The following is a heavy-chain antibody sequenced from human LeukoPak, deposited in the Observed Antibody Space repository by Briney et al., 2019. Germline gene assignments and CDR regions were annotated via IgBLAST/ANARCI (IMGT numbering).Heavy chain of an antibody. CDR1: GFTFDDYG. J-gene: IGHJ4*02. CDR3: ARDLDYGADY. Sequence: PGGSLRLSRAASGFTFDDYGMSWVRQAPGKGLEWVSGINWNGGSTGYVDSVKGRFTISRDNAKNSLHLQMNSLRGEDTALYHCARDLDYGADYWGQGTLVTVSS. CDR2: INWNGGST. D-gene: IGHD3-16*01. V-gene: IGHV3-20*01.